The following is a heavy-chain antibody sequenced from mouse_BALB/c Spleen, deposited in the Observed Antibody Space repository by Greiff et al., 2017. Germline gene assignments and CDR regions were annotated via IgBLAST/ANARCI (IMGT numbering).Heavy chain of an antibody. CDR1: GYAFSSYW. CDR2: IYPGDGDT. V-gene: IGHV1-80*01. CDR3: ASPIYYDYGLDY. D-gene: IGHD2-4*01. Sequence: VQLQESGAELVRPGSSVKISCKASGYAFSSYWMNWVKQRPGQGLEWIGQIYPGDGDTNYNGKFKGKATLTADKSSSTAYMQLSSLTSEDSAVYYCASPIYYDYGLDYWGQGTTLTVSS. J-gene: IGHJ2*01.